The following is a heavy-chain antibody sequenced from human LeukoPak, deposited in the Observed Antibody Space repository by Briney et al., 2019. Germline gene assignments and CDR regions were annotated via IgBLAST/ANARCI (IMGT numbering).Heavy chain of an antibody. Sequence: GGSLRLSCAASGFTFSSYAMSWVRQAPGKGLEWVSAISGSGGSTYYADSVKGRFTISRDNSKNTLYLQMNSLRAEDTALYYCAKDLTAPYYYYGMDVWGQGTTVTVSS. CDR2: ISGSGGST. CDR3: AKDLTAPYYYYGMDV. V-gene: IGHV3-23*01. CDR1: GFTFSSYA. J-gene: IGHJ6*02.